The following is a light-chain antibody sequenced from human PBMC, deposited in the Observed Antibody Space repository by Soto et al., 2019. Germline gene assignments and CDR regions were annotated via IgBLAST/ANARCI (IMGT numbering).Light chain of an antibody. CDR3: QQSYSTPLT. Sequence: QMTQSPSTLSASVGDGVTITCRASQTISYWLAWYQQKQGKAPKLLIYAASSLQSGVPSRFSGSGYGTDFNLTISSLQTEDFATYYCQQSYSTPLTFGGGTKVDIK. CDR2: AAS. J-gene: IGKJ4*01. V-gene: IGKV1-39*01. CDR1: QTISYW.